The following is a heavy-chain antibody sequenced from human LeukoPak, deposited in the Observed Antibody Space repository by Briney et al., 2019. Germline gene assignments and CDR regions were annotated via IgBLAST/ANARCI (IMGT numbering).Heavy chain of an antibody. CDR2: INWNGVST. J-gene: IGHJ4*02. CDR3: ARDPRDRSGYYYANY. Sequence: GGSLRLSCAASGFTFDDYGMNWVRQAPGKGLEWVSGINWNGVSTGYADSVKGRFTIPRDNARNSLYLQMNSLRAEDTALYYCARDPRDRSGYYYANYWGQGALVTVSS. CDR1: GFTFDDYG. V-gene: IGHV3-20*04. D-gene: IGHD3-22*01.